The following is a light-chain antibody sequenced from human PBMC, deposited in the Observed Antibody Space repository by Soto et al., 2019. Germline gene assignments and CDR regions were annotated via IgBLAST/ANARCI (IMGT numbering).Light chain of an antibody. CDR2: DVS. Sequence: DVQMTQSPSTLSASVGDRVTITCRASQTLSVWLAWYQQKPGKAPNLLIYDVSTLGSGVPSRFSGSGSGTDFTLTISNLQPDDFATYYCQQYNSDPLTFGGGTTVEIK. V-gene: IGKV1-5*01. CDR1: QTLSVW. J-gene: IGKJ4*01. CDR3: QQYNSDPLT.